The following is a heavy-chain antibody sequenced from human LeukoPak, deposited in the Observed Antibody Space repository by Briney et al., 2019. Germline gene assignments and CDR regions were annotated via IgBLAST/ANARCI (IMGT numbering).Heavy chain of an antibody. CDR1: GFTFSSAW. V-gene: IGHV3-15*01. CDR2: IKSKTDGGTT. D-gene: IGHD1-26*01. Sequence: GGSLRLSCAASGFTFSSAWMGWVRQAPGKGLEWVGRIKSKTDGGTTDYAAPVKVRFTISRDDSKNTLYLQMNSLKTEDTAVYYCTTDRGRTELPLFASWGQGTLVTVSS. CDR3: TTDRGRTELPLFAS. J-gene: IGHJ5*01.